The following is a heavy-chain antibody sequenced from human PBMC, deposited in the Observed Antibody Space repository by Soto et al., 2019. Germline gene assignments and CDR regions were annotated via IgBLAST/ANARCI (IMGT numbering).Heavy chain of an antibody. CDR1: GYTFTSYG. V-gene: IGHV1-18*01. D-gene: IGHD3-10*01. CDR3: ASRYYGSGSYLLYGMDV. CDR2: ISAYNGNT. J-gene: IGHJ6*02. Sequence: WASVKVSCKASGYTFTSYGISWVRQAPGQGLEWMGWISAYNGNTNYAQKLQGRVTMTTDTSTSTAYMELRSLRSEDTAVYYCASRYYGSGSYLLYGMDVWGQGTTVTAP.